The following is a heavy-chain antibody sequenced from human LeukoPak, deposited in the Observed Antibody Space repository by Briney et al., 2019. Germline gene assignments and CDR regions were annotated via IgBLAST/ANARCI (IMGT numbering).Heavy chain of an antibody. D-gene: IGHD3-10*02. Sequence: GGSLRLSCAASGFTFSDRWMSWVRQPPGKGLEYVANIKQDGSEKHYVDSVRGRFTISRDNAKNSLYLQMNSLRAEDTAVYYCAELGITMIGGVWGKGTTVTISS. J-gene: IGHJ6*04. CDR1: GFTFSDRW. CDR2: IKQDGSEK. V-gene: IGHV3-7*01. CDR3: AELGITMIGGV.